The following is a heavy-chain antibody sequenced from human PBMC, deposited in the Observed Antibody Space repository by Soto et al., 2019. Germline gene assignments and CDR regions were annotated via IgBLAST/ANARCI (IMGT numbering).Heavy chain of an antibody. CDR2: INPTSGDT. Sequence: ASVKVSCKASGYTFTDYYIHWVRQAPGQGLQWIGWINPTSGDTNFSQNFQGRVTMTRDTSISTASLELSSLRSDDTAVYYCARLAYVDRFGYWGQGTLVTVSS. CDR3: ARLAYVDRFGY. CDR1: GYTFTDYY. D-gene: IGHD3-16*01. J-gene: IGHJ4*02. V-gene: IGHV1-2*02.